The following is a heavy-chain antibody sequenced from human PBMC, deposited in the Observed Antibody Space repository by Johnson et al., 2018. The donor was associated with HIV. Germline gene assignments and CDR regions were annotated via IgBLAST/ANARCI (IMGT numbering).Heavy chain of an antibody. CDR3: ARAVYSSSSSCAFDI. Sequence: VQLVESGGGLVQPGGSLRLSCAASGFTFSSYWMHWVRQAPGRGLVWVSRINSDGGSTTYADSVKGRFTISRDNAKNTLYLQMNSLRAEDTAVYYCARAVYSSSSSCAFDIWGQGTIVTVSS. J-gene: IGHJ3*02. V-gene: IGHV3-74*02. CDR1: GFTFSSYW. CDR2: INSDGGST. D-gene: IGHD6-6*01.